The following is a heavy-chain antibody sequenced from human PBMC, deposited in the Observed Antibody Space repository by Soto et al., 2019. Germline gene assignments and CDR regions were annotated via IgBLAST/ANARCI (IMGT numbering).Heavy chain of an antibody. J-gene: IGHJ4*02. D-gene: IGHD1-1*01. Sequence: RRLSCAASGFTFTRYSMNWVRQAPGKGLEWVSSISSTTNYIYYGDSMKGRFTISRDNAKNSLYLEMNSLRAEDTAVYYCARESDDLTSNFDSWGQGTLVTVSS. CDR1: GFTFTRYS. CDR2: ISSTTNYI. CDR3: ARESDDLTSNFDS. V-gene: IGHV3-21*06.